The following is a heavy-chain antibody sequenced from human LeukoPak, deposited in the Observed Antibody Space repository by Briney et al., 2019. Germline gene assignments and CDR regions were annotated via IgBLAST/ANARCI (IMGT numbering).Heavy chain of an antibody. CDR2: IKQDGSEK. J-gene: IGHJ4*02. CDR1: GFTFSSYW. CDR3: ARDIVAIDY. Sequence: PGGSLRLSCAAPGFTFSSYWMSWVRQAPGKGLEWVANIKQDGSEKYYVDSVKGRFTISRDNAKNSLYLQMNSLRAEDTAVYYCARDIVAIDYWGQGTLVTVSS. D-gene: IGHD5-12*01. V-gene: IGHV3-7*01.